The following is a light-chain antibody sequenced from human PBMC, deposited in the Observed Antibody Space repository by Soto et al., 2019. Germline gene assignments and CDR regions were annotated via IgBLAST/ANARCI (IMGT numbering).Light chain of an antibody. Sequence: DIQMTQSPSSLSASVGDRVTFTCRASQGISYYVAWYQQKPGKAPKLLIHGASTLGSGVPSRFSGGGSGTDFILTIISLQPEDVATYYCQKYDSAPWTFGQGTKVEIK. J-gene: IGKJ1*01. CDR2: GAS. CDR1: QGISYY. V-gene: IGKV1-27*01. CDR3: QKYDSAPWT.